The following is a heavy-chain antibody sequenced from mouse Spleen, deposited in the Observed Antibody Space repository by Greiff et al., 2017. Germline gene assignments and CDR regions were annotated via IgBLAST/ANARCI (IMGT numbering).Heavy chain of an antibody. CDR2: ISSGGSYT. CDR3: ARPYGSSSYYFDY. J-gene: IGHJ2*01. D-gene: IGHD1-1*01. V-gene: IGHV5-6*01. Sequence: EVQLVESGGDLVKPGGSLKLSCAASGFTFSSYGMSWVRQTPDKRLEWVATISSGGSYTYYPDSVKGRFTISRDNAKNTLYLQMSSLKSEDTAMYYCARPYGSSSYYFDYWGQGTTLTVSS. CDR1: GFTFSSYG.